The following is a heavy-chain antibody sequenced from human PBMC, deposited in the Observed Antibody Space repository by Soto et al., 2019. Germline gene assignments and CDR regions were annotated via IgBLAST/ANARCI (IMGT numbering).Heavy chain of an antibody. CDR2: ISAYNCNT. CDR1: GYTFTSYG. J-gene: IGHJ5*02. V-gene: IGHV1-18*01. D-gene: IGHD4-17*01. Sequence: ASVKVSCKASGYTFTSYGISWVRQAPGQGLEWMGWISAYNCNTNYAQKLQGRVTMTTDTSTSTAYMELRSLRSDDTAVYYCARAVTTMMWFDPWGQGTLVTVSS. CDR3: ARAVTTMMWFDP.